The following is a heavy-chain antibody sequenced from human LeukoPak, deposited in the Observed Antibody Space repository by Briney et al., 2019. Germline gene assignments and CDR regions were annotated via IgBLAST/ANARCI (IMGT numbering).Heavy chain of an antibody. D-gene: IGHD3-22*01. V-gene: IGHV4-61*02. CDR1: GGSISSSNYY. Sequence: SQTLSLTCTVSGGSISSSNYYWNWIRQPAGKGLEWIGLIHYSGTTYYNPSLKSRVTISVDTSKNQFSLKLSSGTAADTAMYYCARSPLVIYSSGYCDYWGQGTLVTVSS. J-gene: IGHJ4*02. CDR2: IHYSGTT. CDR3: ARSPLVIYSSGYCDY.